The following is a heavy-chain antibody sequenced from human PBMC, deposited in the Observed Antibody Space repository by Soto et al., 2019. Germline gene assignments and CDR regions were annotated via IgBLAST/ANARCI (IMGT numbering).Heavy chain of an antibody. CDR3: ARVNTPLSNYYYGMDV. Sequence: GGSLRLSCAASGFTFSSYWMSWVRQAPGKGLEWVANIKQDGSEKYYVDSVKGRFTISRDNAKNSLYLQMNSLRAEDTAVYYCARVNTPLSNYYYGMDVWGQGTTVTVSS. CDR2: IKQDGSEK. J-gene: IGHJ6*02. D-gene: IGHD2-2*02. V-gene: IGHV3-7*01. CDR1: GFTFSSYW.